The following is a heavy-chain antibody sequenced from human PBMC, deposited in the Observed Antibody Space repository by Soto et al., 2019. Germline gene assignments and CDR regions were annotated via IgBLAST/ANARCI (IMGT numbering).Heavy chain of an antibody. Sequence: GGSLRLSCAASGFTVSSNYMSWVRQAPGKGLEWVSVIYSGGSTYLADSVKGRFTISRDNSKNTLYLQMNSLRAEDTAVYYYARYRYSGYDEAFDIWGQGKMVPVSS. J-gene: IGHJ3*02. CDR2: IYSGGST. D-gene: IGHD5-12*01. V-gene: IGHV3-53*01. CDR3: ARYRYSGYDEAFDI. CDR1: GFTVSSNY.